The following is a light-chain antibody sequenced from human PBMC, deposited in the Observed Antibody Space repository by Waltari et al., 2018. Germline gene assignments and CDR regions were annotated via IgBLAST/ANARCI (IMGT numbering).Light chain of an antibody. CDR2: KVS. V-gene: IGKV2-30*02. CDR3: MQGTHWPFT. Sequence: DVVMTQSPLSLPVTLAQPASISCRSSQSLVHSDGNTYLNWFQQRPGKSPRRLIYKVSNRDSGVPDRFSGSGSGTDFTLKISRVEAEDVGVYYCMQGTHWPFTFGPGTKVDIK. J-gene: IGKJ3*01. CDR1: QSLVHSDGNTY.